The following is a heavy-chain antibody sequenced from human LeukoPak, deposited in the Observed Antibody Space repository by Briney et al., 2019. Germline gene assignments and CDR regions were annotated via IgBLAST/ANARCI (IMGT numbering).Heavy chain of an antibody. D-gene: IGHD3-16*02. J-gene: IGHJ4*02. V-gene: IGHV3-23*01. CDR2: ISGSGANT. CDR1: GFTFSTYA. CDR3: AKERAGYTNPYYFDY. Sequence: GGSLRLSCAASGFTFSTYAMSWVRQAPGKGLEWVSTISGSGANTYYADSVRGRFTISRDNSKNTLYLHMNSLRAEDTAVYCCAKERAGYTNPYYFDYWGQGTLVTVSP.